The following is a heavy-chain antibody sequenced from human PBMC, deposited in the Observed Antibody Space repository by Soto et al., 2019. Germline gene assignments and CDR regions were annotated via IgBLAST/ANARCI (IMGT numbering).Heavy chain of an antibody. V-gene: IGHV4-59*01. D-gene: IGHD3-3*01. CDR3: ARGPHYDFWSGYYPPNNWFDP. J-gene: IGHJ5*02. CDR1: GGSISSYY. Sequence: PSETLSLTCTVSGGSISSYYWSWIRQPPGKGLEWIGYIYYSGSTNYNPSLKSRVTISVDTSKNQFSLKLSSVTAADTAVYYCARGPHYDFWSGYYPPNNWFDPWGQGTLVTSPQ. CDR2: IYYSGST.